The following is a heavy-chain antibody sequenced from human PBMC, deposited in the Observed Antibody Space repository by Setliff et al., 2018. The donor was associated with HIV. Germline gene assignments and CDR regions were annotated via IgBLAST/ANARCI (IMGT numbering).Heavy chain of an antibody. J-gene: IGHJ6*02. CDR1: GFTFSSYE. CDR3: ARRGYSAPSYAMDV. D-gene: IGHD2-21*01. Sequence: PGGSLRLSCAASGFTFSSYEINWVRQAPRKGLEWLSYISGRGYADSVKGRFIISRDNAKNSLYLQMSSLSAEDTAFYYCARRGYSAPSYAMDVWGQGTAVTVSS. CDR2: ISGRG. V-gene: IGHV3-48*03.